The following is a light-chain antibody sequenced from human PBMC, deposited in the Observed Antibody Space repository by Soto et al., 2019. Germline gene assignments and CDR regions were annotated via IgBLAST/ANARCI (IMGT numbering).Light chain of an antibody. CDR1: SSNIGSNT. J-gene: IGLJ2*01. CDR2: SNN. V-gene: IGLV1-44*01. Sequence: QSVLTQPPSASGTPGQRVTISCSGSSSNIGSNTVNWYQQLPGTAPKLLMYSNNQRPSGVPDRFSGSKSGTSASLAISGLRSEDGGDYYCSAWDDSLGGPVFGGGTKLPAL. CDR3: SAWDDSLGGPV.